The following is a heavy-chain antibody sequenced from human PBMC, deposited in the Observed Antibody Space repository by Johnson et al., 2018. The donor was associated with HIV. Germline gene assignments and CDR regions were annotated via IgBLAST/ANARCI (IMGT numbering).Heavy chain of an antibody. CDR2: ISYDGSNK. CDR1: GFTFSSYA. Sequence: VQLVESGGGVVQPGRSLRLSCAASGFTFSSYAMHWVRQAPGKGLEWVAVISYDGSNKYYADSVKGRFTISRDNSKNTLYLQMNSLRAEDTAVYYCAKPQTGIAVAAHFAFDIWGQGTMVTVSS. V-gene: IGHV3-30-3*02. D-gene: IGHD6-19*01. J-gene: IGHJ3*02. CDR3: AKPQTGIAVAAHFAFDI.